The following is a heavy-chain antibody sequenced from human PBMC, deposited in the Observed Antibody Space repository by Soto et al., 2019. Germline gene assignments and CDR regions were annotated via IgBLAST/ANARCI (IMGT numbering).Heavy chain of an antibody. CDR1: GGSISSYY. J-gene: IGHJ4*02. Sequence: SETLSLTCSVSGGSISSYYWSWIRQPPGKGLEWIGYIYYSGSTNYNPSLKSRVTISVDTSKNQFSLKLSSVTAADTAVYYCARQASYFNYWGQGTLVTVSS. CDR3: ARQASYFNY. CDR2: IYYSGST. V-gene: IGHV4-59*08.